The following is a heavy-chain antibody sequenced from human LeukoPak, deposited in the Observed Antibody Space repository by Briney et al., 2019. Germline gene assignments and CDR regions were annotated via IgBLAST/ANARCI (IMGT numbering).Heavy chain of an antibody. CDR1: GGSISSYY. V-gene: IGHV4-4*07. CDR2: IYTSGST. J-gene: IGHJ6*02. Sequence: PSETLSLTCTVSGGSISSYYWSWIRQPAGKGLEWIGRIYTSGSTNYNPSLKSRVTISVDTSKNQFSLKLSSVTAADTAVYYCARDTRWLQGGLEGNYYYGMDVWGQGTTVTVSS. D-gene: IGHD5-12*01. CDR3: ARDTRWLQGGLEGNYYYGMDV.